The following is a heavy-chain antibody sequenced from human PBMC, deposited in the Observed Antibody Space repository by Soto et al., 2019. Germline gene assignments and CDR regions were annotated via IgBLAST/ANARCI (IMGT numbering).Heavy chain of an antibody. CDR1: GGSFSGYY. CDR3: ARAIYYDILTGYYPNYFDY. V-gene: IGHV4-34*01. CDR2: INHSGST. Sequence: PSETLSLTCAVYGGSFSGYYWSWIRQPPGKGLEWIGEINHSGSTNYNPSLKSRVTISVDTSKNQFSLKLGSVTAADTAVYYCARAIYYDILTGYYPNYFDYWGQGTLVTVSS. D-gene: IGHD3-9*01. J-gene: IGHJ4*02.